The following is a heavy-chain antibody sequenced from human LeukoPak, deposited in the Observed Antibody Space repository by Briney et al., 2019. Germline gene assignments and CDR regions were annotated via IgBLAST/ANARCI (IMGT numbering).Heavy chain of an antibody. D-gene: IGHD1-14*01. CDR3: ASCPGDYYYYYYMDV. CDR1: GGSISSSSYY. J-gene: IGHJ6*03. Sequence: PSETLSLTCTVSGGSISSSSYYWGWIRQPPGKGLEWIGSIYYSGSTYYNPSLKSRVTISVDTSKNQFSLKLSSVTAADTAVYYCASCPGDYYYYYYMDVWGKGTTVTVSS. V-gene: IGHV4-39*07. CDR2: IYYSGST.